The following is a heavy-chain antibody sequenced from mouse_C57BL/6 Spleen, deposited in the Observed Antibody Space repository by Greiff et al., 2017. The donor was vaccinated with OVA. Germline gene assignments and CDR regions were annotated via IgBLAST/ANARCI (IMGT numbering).Heavy chain of an antibody. J-gene: IGHJ1*03. CDR3: ALITTVSPDWYFDV. V-gene: IGHV1-72*01. CDR1: GYTFTSYW. CDR2: IDPNSGGT. Sequence: QVQLKQPGAELVKPGASVKLSCKASGYTFTSYWMHWVKQRPGRGLEWIGRIDPNSGGTKYNEKFKSKATLTVDKPSSTAYMQLSSLTSEDSAVYYCALITTVSPDWYFDVWGTGTTVTVSS. D-gene: IGHD1-1*01.